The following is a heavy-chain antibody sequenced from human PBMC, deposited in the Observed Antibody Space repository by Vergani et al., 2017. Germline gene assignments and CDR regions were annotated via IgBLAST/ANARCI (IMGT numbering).Heavy chain of an antibody. CDR1: GGSISSSSYY. Sequence: QLQLQESGPGLVKPSETLSLTCTVSGGSISSSSYYWGWIRQPPGKGLEWIGYIYYSGSTYYNPSLKSRVTISVDTSKNQFSLKLSSVTAADTAVYYCARSYYDFWSGYRNWFDPWGQGTLVTVSS. J-gene: IGHJ5*02. CDR2: IYYSGST. CDR3: ARSYYDFWSGYRNWFDP. V-gene: IGHV4-30-4*08. D-gene: IGHD3-3*01.